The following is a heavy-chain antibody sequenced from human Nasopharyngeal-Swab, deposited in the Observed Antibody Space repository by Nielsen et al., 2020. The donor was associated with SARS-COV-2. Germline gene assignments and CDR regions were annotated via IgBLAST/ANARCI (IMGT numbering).Heavy chain of an antibody. V-gene: IGHV3-74*03. CDR1: GFTFSNYW. CDR2: IDMRGRTT. Sequence: GESLKISCATSGFTFSNYWMHWVRQAPGKGLEWVARIDMRGRTTTHADSVKGRFTISRDNAKNTLSLQMNSLTPADTAVYFCVRGPVEGATGYFQYWGQGTLVTVSS. J-gene: IGHJ1*01. D-gene: IGHD1-26*01. CDR3: VRGPVEGATGYFQY.